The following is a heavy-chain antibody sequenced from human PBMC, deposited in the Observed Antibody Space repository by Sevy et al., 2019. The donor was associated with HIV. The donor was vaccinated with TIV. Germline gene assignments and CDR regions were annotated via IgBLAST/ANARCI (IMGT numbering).Heavy chain of an antibody. CDR1: GFTFSSYS. CDR3: VTTYGDGNY. Sequence: GGSLRLSCAASGFTFSSYSMNWVRQAPGKGLEWVAVIWYDGSNENYGDSVKGRFTVSRDNSRNTLYLQMNGLRVEDTGIYYCVTTYGDGNYWGQGTLVTVSS. D-gene: IGHD4-17*01. CDR2: IWYDGSNE. V-gene: IGHV3-33*08. J-gene: IGHJ4*02.